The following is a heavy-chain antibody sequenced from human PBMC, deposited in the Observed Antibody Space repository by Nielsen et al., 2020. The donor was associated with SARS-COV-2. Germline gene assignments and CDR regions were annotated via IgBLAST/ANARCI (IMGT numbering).Heavy chain of an antibody. Sequence: GESLKISCAASGFTFSSYAMSWVRQASGKGLEWVSAISGSGGSTYYADSVKGRFTISRDKSKNTLYVLMNSLRAEDTAIYYCAKMSPPGIAVGTAEYFQHWGQGTLVTVSS. CDR2: ISGSGGST. CDR1: GFTFSSYA. V-gene: IGHV3-23*01. J-gene: IGHJ1*01. D-gene: IGHD6-19*01. CDR3: AKMSPPGIAVGTAEYFQH.